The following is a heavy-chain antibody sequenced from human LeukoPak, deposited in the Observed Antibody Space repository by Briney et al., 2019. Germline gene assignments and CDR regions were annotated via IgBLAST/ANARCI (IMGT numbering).Heavy chain of an antibody. CDR1: GFTFSGYG. V-gene: IGHV3-33*01. D-gene: IGHD3-22*01. Sequence: GGSLRLSCAPSGFTFSGYGMHWVRQAPGKGLEWVAVIWYDGSNDDYADSVKGRFTISRDNSKNTLYLQMNSLRAEDTAMYYCARSIPRYDGSAYYPDYWGQGTLVTVSS. CDR3: ARSIPRYDGSAYYPDY. J-gene: IGHJ4*02. CDR2: IWYDGSND.